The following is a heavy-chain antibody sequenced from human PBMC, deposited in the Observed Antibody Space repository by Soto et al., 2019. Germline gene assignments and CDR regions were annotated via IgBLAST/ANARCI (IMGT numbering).Heavy chain of an antibody. Sequence: ASVKVSCKASAYSFTTYHIHWVRQAPGQGLEWMGLINPDAGATNYAQRFQGRLRLTRDTSTSTVYMELRSLRFDDTAVYYCARGDIVFVSASEGNWFDPWGQGTLVTVSS. V-gene: IGHV1-46*01. J-gene: IGHJ5*02. CDR2: INPDAGAT. CDR1: AYSFTTYH. CDR3: ARGDIVFVSASEGNWFDP. D-gene: IGHD2-15*01.